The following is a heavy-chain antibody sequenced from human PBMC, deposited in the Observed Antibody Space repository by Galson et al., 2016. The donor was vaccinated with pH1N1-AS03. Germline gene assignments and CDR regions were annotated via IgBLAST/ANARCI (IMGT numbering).Heavy chain of an antibody. V-gene: IGHV4-38-2*01. J-gene: IGHJ4*02. CDR1: GYSISRGYC. D-gene: IGHD2-2*01. CDR3: VRSDRVITASNTRPEGGDY. Sequence: ETLSLTCGVSGYSISRGYCWGWIRQAPGKGLEWIGSIYHTGTTYYNPSLTSRLTISMETSKNQFSLNLSSVTAADTAVFYCVRSDRVITASNTRPEGGDYWGQGTLVTVSS. CDR2: IYHTGTT.